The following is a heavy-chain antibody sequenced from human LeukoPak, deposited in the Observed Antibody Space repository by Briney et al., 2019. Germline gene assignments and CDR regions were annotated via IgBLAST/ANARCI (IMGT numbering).Heavy chain of an antibody. CDR2: IKSRTDGGTT. J-gene: IGHJ6*04. V-gene: IGHV3-15*01. CDR3: TTVYCSSTSCYSPRMDV. CDR1: GFIFSNGW. Sequence: KSGGSLRLSCAASGFIFSNGWMSWVRQAPGKGLEWVGRIKSRTDGGTTDYAAPVKGRFIISRDDSKNTLYLQMNSLKTEDTAVYYCTTVYCSSTSCYSPRMDVWGKGTTVTVSS. D-gene: IGHD2-2*02.